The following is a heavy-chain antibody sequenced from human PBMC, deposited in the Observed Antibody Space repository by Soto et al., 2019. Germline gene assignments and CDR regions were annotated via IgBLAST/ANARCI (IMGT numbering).Heavy chain of an antibody. V-gene: IGHV3-21*06. Sequence: GGSLRLSCAASGFSFSSHSFNWVRQAPGQGLEWVAYISSRSSLILYADSVRGRFVISRDNALNTLYLQMNSPRDEDTAMYYCARERGEYDSGWYIDRWGQETPVTVSS. D-gene: IGHD6-19*01. CDR3: ARERGEYDSGWYIDR. CDR1: GFSFSSHS. CDR2: ISSRSSLI. J-gene: IGHJ5*02.